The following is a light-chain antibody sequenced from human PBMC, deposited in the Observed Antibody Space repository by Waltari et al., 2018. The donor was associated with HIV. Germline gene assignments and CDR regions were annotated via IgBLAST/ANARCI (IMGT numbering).Light chain of an antibody. V-gene: IGKV1-39*01. CDR3: QQSYSTPPS. J-gene: IGKJ2*03. CDR2: AAS. CDR1: QSISSY. Sequence: DIQMTQSPSSLSASVGDRVTITCRASQSISSYLNWYQQKPGKAPKLLIYAASSLQSGVPSRFSGSGSGTDFTLTTSSLQPEDFATYYCQQSYSTPPSFGQGTKLEIK.